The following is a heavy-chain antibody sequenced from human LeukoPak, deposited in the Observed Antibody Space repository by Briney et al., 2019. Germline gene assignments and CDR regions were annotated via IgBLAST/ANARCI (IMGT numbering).Heavy chain of an antibody. CDR3: AKWGDYDVLTGYYVPDY. Sequence: GGSLRLSCAASGFTFSNYAMSWVRQAPGKGLEWVSAILGSGGSTYYADSVKGRFTVSRDNSTSTLYLQMNSLRAEDTALYYCAKWGDYDVLTGYYVPDYWGQGTLVTVSS. CDR2: ILGSGGST. D-gene: IGHD3-9*01. CDR1: GFTFSNYA. J-gene: IGHJ4*02. V-gene: IGHV3-23*01.